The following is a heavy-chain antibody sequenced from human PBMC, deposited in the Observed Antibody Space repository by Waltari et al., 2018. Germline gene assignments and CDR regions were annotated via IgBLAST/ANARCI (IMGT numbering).Heavy chain of an antibody. CDR1: GGSLRRTNW. J-gene: IGHJ4*02. CDR2: IYHNCST. Sequence: QVQLQQPRPGLVKPSATLSLPLPVSGGSLRRTNWWSWVRQPPGRGLEWIGEIYHNCSTSYNPSLGRRVTVSVDKSKNQFSLKVTSVTAADTAVYYCARDAIRAALDHWGPGILVTVSS. V-gene: IGHV4-4*02. D-gene: IGHD6-25*01. CDR3: ARDAIRAALDH.